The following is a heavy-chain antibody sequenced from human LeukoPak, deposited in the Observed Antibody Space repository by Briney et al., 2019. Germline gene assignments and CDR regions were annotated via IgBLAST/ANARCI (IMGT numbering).Heavy chain of an antibody. CDR1: GGTFSSYA. V-gene: IGHV1-69-2*01. CDR2: VDPEDGET. D-gene: IGHD3-10*01. CDR3: ATLPYGSGSQFDY. J-gene: IGHJ4*02. Sequence: ASVKVSCKASGGTFSSYAISWVRQAPGKGLEWMGLVDPEDGETIYAEKFQGRVTITADTSTDTAYMELSSLRSEDTAVYYCATLPYGSGSQFDYWGQGTLVTVSS.